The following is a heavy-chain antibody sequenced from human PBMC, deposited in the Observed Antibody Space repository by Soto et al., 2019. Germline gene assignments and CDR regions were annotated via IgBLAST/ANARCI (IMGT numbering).Heavy chain of an antibody. Sequence: EVQLLESGGGLVQPGGSLGLSCAASGFTFSSYAMSWVRQAPGKGLEWVSAISGSGGSTYYADSVKGRFTISRDNSKNTLYLQMNSLRAEDTAVYYCAKADPYCSGGSCYSYYYYGMDVWGQGTTVTVSS. CDR3: AKADPYCSGGSCYSYYYYGMDV. CDR1: GFTFSSYA. V-gene: IGHV3-23*01. CDR2: ISGSGGST. D-gene: IGHD2-15*01. J-gene: IGHJ6*02.